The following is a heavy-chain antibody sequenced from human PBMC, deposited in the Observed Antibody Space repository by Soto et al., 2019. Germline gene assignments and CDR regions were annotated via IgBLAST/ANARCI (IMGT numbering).Heavy chain of an antibody. CDR2: INPNSGGT. CDR1: GYTFTGYY. J-gene: IGHJ6*02. D-gene: IGHD2-2*01. Sequence: ASVKVSCKASGYTFTGYYMHWVRQAPGQGLEWMGWINPNSGGTNYAQKFQGWVTMTRDTSISTAYMELSRLRSDDTAVYYCARGRPAIYYYDGMDVWGQGTTVTVSS. V-gene: IGHV1-2*04. CDR3: ARGRPAIYYYDGMDV.